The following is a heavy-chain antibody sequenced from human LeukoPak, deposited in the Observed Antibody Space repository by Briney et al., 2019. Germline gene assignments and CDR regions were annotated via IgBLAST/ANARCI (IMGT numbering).Heavy chain of an antibody. CDR1: GGSFSGYY. J-gene: IGHJ4*02. D-gene: IGHD4-23*01. V-gene: IGHV4-34*01. CDR3: ARENNDYGGKKAFDY. Sequence: PSETLSLTCAVYGGSFSGYYWSWIRQPPGKGLEWIGEINHSGSTNYNPSLKSRVTISVDTSKNQFSLKLSSVTAADTAVYYCARENNDYGGKKAFDYWGQGTPVTVSS. CDR2: INHSGST.